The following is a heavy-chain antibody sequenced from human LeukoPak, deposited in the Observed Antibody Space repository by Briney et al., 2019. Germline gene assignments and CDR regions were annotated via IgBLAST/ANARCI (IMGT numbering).Heavy chain of an antibody. CDR2: IYYSGST. D-gene: IGHD6-19*01. V-gene: IGHV4-39*01. CDR1: GGSISSSSYY. J-gene: IGHJ1*01. CDR3: ASSGWDAEYFQH. Sequence: SETLSLTCTVSGGSISSSSYYWGWIRQPPGKGLEWIGSIYYSGSTYYNPSLKSRVTISVDTSKNQFSLKLSSVTAADTAVYYCASSGWDAEYFQHWGQGTLVTVSS.